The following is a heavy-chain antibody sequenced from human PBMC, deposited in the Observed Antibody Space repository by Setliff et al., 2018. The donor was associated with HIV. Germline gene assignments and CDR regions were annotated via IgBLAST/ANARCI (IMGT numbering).Heavy chain of an antibody. Sequence: SETLSLTCTVSGLSMSYNYWTWIRQSPGKGLEWIGYVHYSGSTRYNPSLKSRITMSMDTSKNQFSLQLSSVTAADTAVYYCARIPWVATLWGGAFDLWGHGTMVTVSS. J-gene: IGHJ3*01. CDR3: ARIPWVATLWGGAFDL. D-gene: IGHD5-12*01. CDR2: VHYSGST. V-gene: IGHV4-59*01. CDR1: GLSMSYNY.